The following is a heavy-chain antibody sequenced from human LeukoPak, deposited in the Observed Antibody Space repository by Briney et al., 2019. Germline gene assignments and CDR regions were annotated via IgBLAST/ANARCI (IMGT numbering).Heavy chain of an antibody. V-gene: IGHV4-34*01. J-gene: IGHJ3*02. CDR3: ARGGYNKDAFDI. CDR1: GGSISNYY. CDR2: INHSGST. D-gene: IGHD5-18*01. Sequence: SETLSLTCTVSGGSISNYYWSWIRQPPGKGLEWIGEINHSGSTNYNPSLKSRVTISVDTSKNQFSLKLSSVTAADTAVYYCARGGYNKDAFDIWGQGTMVTVSS.